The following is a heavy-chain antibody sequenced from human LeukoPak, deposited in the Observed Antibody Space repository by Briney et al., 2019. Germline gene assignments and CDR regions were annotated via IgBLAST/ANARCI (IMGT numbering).Heavy chain of an antibody. V-gene: IGHV3-9*01. CDR3: MSDLDN. CDR2: ISWNSGSI. CDR1: GFTFDDYA. J-gene: IGHJ4*02. Sequence: PGRSLRLSCAASGFTFDDYAMHWVRQAPGKGLEWVSGISWNSGSIGYADSVKGRFTISRDNAKNSLYLQMNSLKTEDTAIYYCMSDLDNWGQGTLVTVSS.